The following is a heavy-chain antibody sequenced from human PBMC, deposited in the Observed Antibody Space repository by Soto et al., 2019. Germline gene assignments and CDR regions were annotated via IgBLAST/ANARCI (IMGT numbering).Heavy chain of an antibody. CDR1: GDSVSSNSAA. Sequence: SQTLSLTCAISGDSVSSNSAAWNWIRQSPSRGLEWLGRTYYRSKWYKDYEVSVKSRITINLDTSKNQFSLQLNFVTPEDTAVYYCARGAVADYSRVLEYWGQGTLVTVSS. CDR3: ARGAVADYSRVLEY. D-gene: IGHD6-19*01. V-gene: IGHV6-1*01. J-gene: IGHJ4*02. CDR2: TYYRSKWYK.